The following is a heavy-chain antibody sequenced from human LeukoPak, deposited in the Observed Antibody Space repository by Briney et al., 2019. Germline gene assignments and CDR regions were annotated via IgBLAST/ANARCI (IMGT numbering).Heavy chain of an antibody. Sequence: KPSETLSLTCTVSGGSISSYYWSWIRQPPGRGLEWVGYIYYTGSTSYNPSLKSRVTISVDTSKKQFSLELSSVTAADTAVYYCARDRVGGYCSSTSCRDAYYYYGMDVWGQGTTVTVSS. V-gene: IGHV4-59*01. J-gene: IGHJ6*02. D-gene: IGHD2-2*01. CDR3: ARDRVGGYCSSTSCRDAYYYYGMDV. CDR2: IYYTGST. CDR1: GGSISSYY.